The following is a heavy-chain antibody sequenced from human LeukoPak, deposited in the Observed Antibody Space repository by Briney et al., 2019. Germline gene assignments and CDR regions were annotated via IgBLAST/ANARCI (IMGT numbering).Heavy chain of an antibody. Sequence: GGSLRLSCAASGFTFNNYWMSWVRQAPGKGLEWVANIKPDGGEKYYADSVKGRFTISRDNAKNSLYLQMNSLRAEDTALYYCARVAAVAEPYYMDVWGKGTTVTVSS. D-gene: IGHD6-19*01. CDR2: IKPDGGEK. CDR3: ARVAAVAEPYYMDV. J-gene: IGHJ6*03. V-gene: IGHV3-7*03. CDR1: GFTFNNYW.